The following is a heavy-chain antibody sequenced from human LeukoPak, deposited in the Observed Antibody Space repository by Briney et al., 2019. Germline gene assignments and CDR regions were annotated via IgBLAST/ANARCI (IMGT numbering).Heavy chain of an antibody. J-gene: IGHJ4*02. Sequence: AGDSLRLSCAASGFTFSNAWMNWVRQAPGKELEWVGRIQGKTDGGTTHYAAPVKGRFTISRDDSKNKLFPQMDSLKTEDTAMYYCTTVLPGAGALFDYWGQGTLVTVAS. D-gene: IGHD6-19*01. CDR1: GFTFSNAW. CDR2: IQGKTDGGTT. V-gene: IGHV3-15*01. CDR3: TTVLPGAGALFDY.